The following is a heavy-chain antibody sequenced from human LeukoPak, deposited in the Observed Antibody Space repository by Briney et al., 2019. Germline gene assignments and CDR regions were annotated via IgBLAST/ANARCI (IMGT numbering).Heavy chain of an antibody. CDR2: INTKTGNP. V-gene: IGHV7-4-1*02. CDR3: AQDTSTDVFNY. D-gene: IGHD5-18*01. Sequence: ASVTVSCKAPEYTFTSYSMNWVRQAPGQGLEWMGWINTKTGNPAYAQGFTGRFVFSLDTSVSTAYLQISSLKVEDTAVYYCAQDTSTDVFNYWGQGTLVTVSS. CDR1: EYTFTSYS. J-gene: IGHJ4*02.